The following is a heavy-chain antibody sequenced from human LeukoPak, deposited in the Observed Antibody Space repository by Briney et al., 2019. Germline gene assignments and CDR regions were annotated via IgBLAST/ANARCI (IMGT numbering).Heavy chain of an antibody. Sequence: GASVKVSCKASGYTFTSYDINWVRQATGQGLEWMGWINTGNGNTKYSQEFQGRVTITRDTSANTAYMELSSLRSEDMAVYYCARAVKYRSGPLTDLLPYYFDYWGQGTLVTVSS. CDR1: GYTFTSYD. CDR2: INTGNGNT. D-gene: IGHD6-19*01. CDR3: ARAVKYRSGPLTDLLPYYFDY. J-gene: IGHJ4*02. V-gene: IGHV1-3*03.